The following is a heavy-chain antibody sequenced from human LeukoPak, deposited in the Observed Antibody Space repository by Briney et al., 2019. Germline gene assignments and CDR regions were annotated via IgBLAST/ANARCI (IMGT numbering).Heavy chain of an antibody. J-gene: IGHJ4*02. V-gene: IGHV4-59*01. CDR2: VYHTGTT. CDR3: ARSFGPGLAGAGPSLY. Sequence: SETLSLTCIVSGDAISTYYWSWIRQSPGKGLEWIGYVYHTGTTKYNPSLRSRVTITVDTTRNQFSLNLSSVTAADTAVYYCARSFGPGLAGAGPSLYWGQGTLVTVSS. CDR1: GDAISTYY. D-gene: IGHD6-13*01.